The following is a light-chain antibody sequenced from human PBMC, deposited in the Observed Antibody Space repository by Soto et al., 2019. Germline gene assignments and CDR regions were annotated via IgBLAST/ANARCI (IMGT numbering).Light chain of an antibody. Sequence: EIVLTQSPATLSLFPGERATLSCRASQSLSSSLAWYQQKPGQAPRVLIYDTSTRATGIPARFSGSGSGTDVTLAISGLEPEDSAVYSCYQRSTWWTFGKGTNVEIK. CDR3: YQRSTWWT. J-gene: IGKJ1*01. V-gene: IGKV3-11*01. CDR1: QSLSSS. CDR2: DTS.